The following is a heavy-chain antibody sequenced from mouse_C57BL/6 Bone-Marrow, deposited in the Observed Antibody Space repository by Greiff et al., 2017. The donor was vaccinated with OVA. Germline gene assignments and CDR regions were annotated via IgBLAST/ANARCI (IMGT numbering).Heavy chain of an antibody. D-gene: IGHD1-1*01. Sequence: EVKLMESGGGLVQPKGSLKLSCAASGFSFNTYAMNWVRQAPGQGLEWVARIRSKSNNYATYYADSVKDRFTISRDDSESMLYLQMNNLKTEDTAMYYCVRWPLRGWFAYWGQGTLVTVSA. CDR3: VRWPLRGWFAY. J-gene: IGHJ3*01. V-gene: IGHV10-1*01. CDR2: IRSKSNNYAT. CDR1: GFSFNTYA.